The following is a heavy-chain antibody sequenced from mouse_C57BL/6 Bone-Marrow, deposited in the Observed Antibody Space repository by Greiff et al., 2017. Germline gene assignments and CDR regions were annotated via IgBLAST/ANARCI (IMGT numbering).Heavy chain of an antibody. D-gene: IGHD2-4*01. J-gene: IGHJ4*01. CDR1: GFTFSSYA. Sequence: EVKLVESGGGLVKPGGSLKLSCAASGFTFSSYAMSWVRQTPEKRLEWVATISDGGSYTYYPDNVKGRFTISRDNAKNNLYLQMSHLKSEDTAMYYCARGRGLRRYAVDYSGQGSSVTVSS. CDR3: ARGRGLRRYAVDY. V-gene: IGHV5-4*03. CDR2: ISDGGSYT.